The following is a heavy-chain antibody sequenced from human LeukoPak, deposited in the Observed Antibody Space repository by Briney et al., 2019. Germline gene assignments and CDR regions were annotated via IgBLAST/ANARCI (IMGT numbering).Heavy chain of an antibody. D-gene: IGHD2-15*01. J-gene: IGHJ4*02. V-gene: IGHV3-23*01. Sequence: GGSLRLSCAASGCTFSSHAMSWVRQAPGKGLEWVSGISASGGSTYYADSVKGRFTISRDNSKNTLYLQMNSLRAEDTAVYYCAKEGCSGGSCYPDYWGQGTLVTVSS. CDR1: GCTFSSHA. CDR3: AKEGCSGGSCYPDY. CDR2: ISASGGST.